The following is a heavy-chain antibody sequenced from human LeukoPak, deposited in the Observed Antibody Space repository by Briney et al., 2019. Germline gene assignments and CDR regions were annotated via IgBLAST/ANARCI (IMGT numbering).Heavy chain of an antibody. CDR3: ARHSRSGYGDYESAFDI. D-gene: IGHD5-12*01. CDR2: FYYTGST. V-gene: IGHV4-39*01. Sequence: SETLSLTYLLSGGSISSSGYYWDWIRQPPGKGLEWIGNFYYTGSTYYNPSLKSRITISVDTSKNQFSLKLRSVTAADTAVYYCARHSRSGYGDYESAFDIWGQGTMVTVSS. J-gene: IGHJ3*02. CDR1: GGSISSSGYY.